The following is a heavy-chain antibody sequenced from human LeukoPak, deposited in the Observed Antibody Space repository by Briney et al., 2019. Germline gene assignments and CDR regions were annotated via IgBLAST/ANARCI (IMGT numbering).Heavy chain of an antibody. CDR3: ARDLRYFDWLFASLDY. Sequence: ASVKVSCKASGYTFTSYYMRWVRQAPGQGLEWMGIINPSGGSTSYAQKFQGRVTMTRDTSTSTVYMELSSLRSEDTAVYYCARDLRYFDWLFASLDYWGQGTLVTVSS. CDR2: INPSGGST. V-gene: IGHV1-46*01. J-gene: IGHJ4*02. D-gene: IGHD3-9*01. CDR1: GYTFTSYY.